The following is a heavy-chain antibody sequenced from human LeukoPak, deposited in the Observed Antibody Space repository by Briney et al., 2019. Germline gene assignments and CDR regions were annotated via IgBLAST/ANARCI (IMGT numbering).Heavy chain of an antibody. D-gene: IGHD3-16*02. CDR3: ARDHSYLIDY. CDR1: GFTFSSYG. CDR2: IWYDGSNK. J-gene: IGHJ4*02. V-gene: IGHV3-33*01. Sequence: GGSLRLSCAASGFTFSSYGMHWVRQAPGKGLEGVAVIWYDGSNKYYADSVKGRFTISRDNSKNTLYLQMNSLRAEDTAVYYCARDHSYLIDYWGQGTLVTVSS.